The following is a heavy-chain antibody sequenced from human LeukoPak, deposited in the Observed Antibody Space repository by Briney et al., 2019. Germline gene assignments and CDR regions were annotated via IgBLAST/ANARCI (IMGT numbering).Heavy chain of an antibody. Sequence: GGSLRLSCAASGFTFSSSWMHWVRQAPGKGLVWVSRINGDGSSAKYADSVMGRFTISRDNAKNTLYLQMNSLRAEDTAVYYCAKELVVRAGDYFDYWGQGTLVTVSS. CDR3: AKELVVRAGDYFDY. D-gene: IGHD2-2*01. CDR2: INGDGSSA. J-gene: IGHJ4*02. V-gene: IGHV3-74*03. CDR1: GFTFSSSW.